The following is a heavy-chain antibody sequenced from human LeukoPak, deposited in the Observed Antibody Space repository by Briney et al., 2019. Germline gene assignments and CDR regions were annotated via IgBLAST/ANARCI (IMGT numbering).Heavy chain of an antibody. J-gene: IGHJ5*02. D-gene: IGHD6-13*01. CDR1: GGSISSHY. Sequence: SETLSLTCTVSGGSISSHYWSWIRQPPGKGLEWIGYMYYSGSTNYNPSLKSRVSISVDTAKNQFSLKLSSVTAADTAVYYCARKLRIAAAGSPWGQGTLVTVSS. CDR2: MYYSGST. V-gene: IGHV4-59*08. CDR3: ARKLRIAAAGSP.